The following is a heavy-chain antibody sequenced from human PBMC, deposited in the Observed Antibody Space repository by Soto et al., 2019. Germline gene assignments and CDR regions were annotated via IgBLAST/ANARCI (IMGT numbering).Heavy chain of an antibody. D-gene: IGHD4-17*01. CDR2: ISSSSSYI. V-gene: IGHV3-21*01. CDR1: GFTFSSYS. CDR3: ARPVPTVTTTTDAFDI. Sequence: VQLVESGGGLVKPGGSLRLSCAASGFTFSSYSMNWVRQAPGKGLEWVSSISSSSSYIYYADSVKGRFTISRDNAKNSLYLQMNSLRAEDTAVYYCARPVPTVTTTTDAFDIWGQGTMVTVSS. J-gene: IGHJ3*02.